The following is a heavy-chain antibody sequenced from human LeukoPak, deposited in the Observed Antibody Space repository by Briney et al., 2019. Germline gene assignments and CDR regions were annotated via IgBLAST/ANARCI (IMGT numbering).Heavy chain of an antibody. D-gene: IGHD3-3*01. CDR3: ARESGWGLPHTFDF. J-gene: IGHJ3*01. V-gene: IGHV3-30-3*01. CDR2: ISYDGSKI. CDR1: GFTFSSYP. Sequence: GGSLRLSCAASGFTFSSYPLHWVRQAPGKGLEWVTLISYDGSKIYYADSVKGRFTISRDNSKNTLYLQMNSLRAEDTAVYYCARESGWGLPHTFDFWGQGTMVTVSS.